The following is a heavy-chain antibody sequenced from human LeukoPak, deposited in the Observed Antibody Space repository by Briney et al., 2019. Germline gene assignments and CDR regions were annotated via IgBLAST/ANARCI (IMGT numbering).Heavy chain of an antibody. CDR1: GGSVSGYY. Sequence: PSETLSLTCAVYGGSVSGYYWSWIRQPPGKGLEWIGEINHSGSTNYNPSLKSRVTISVDTSKNQFSLKLSSVTAADTAVYYCARECSGGSCLDYWGQGTLATVSS. J-gene: IGHJ4*02. D-gene: IGHD2-15*01. CDR3: ARECSGGSCLDY. CDR2: INHSGST. V-gene: IGHV4-34*01.